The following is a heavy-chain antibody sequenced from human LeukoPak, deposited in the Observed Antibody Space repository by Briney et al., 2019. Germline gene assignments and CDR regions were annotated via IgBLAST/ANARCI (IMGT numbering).Heavy chain of an antibody. CDR1: GFTFSSYA. Sequence: GGSLRLSCAASGFTFSSYAMHWVRQAPGKGLEWVAVISYDGSNKYYADSVKGRFTISRDNSKNTLYLQMNSLRAEDTAVYYCARALSGYQSGGDYYYYMDVWGKGTTVTVSS. CDR2: ISYDGSNK. J-gene: IGHJ6*03. CDR3: ARALSGYQSGGDYYYYMDV. D-gene: IGHD6-25*01. V-gene: IGHV3-30-3*01.